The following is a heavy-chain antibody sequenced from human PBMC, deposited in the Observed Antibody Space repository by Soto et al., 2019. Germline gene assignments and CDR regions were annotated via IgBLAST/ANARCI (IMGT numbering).Heavy chain of an antibody. CDR2: FDPEDGET. CDR1: GYTLTELS. D-gene: IGHD3-10*01. Sequence: ASVKVSCKVSGYTLTELSMHWVRQAPGKGLEWMGGFDPEDGETIYAQKFQGRVTMTKDTSTSTAYMELSSLRSEDTAVYYCAREYYYGSGTWYWGQGTLVTVYS. J-gene: IGHJ4*02. V-gene: IGHV1-24*01. CDR3: AREYYYGSGTWY.